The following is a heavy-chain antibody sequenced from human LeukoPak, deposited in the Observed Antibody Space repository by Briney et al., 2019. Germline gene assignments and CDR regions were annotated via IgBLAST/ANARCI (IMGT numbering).Heavy chain of an antibody. D-gene: IGHD6-6*01. V-gene: IGHV3-7*01. J-gene: IGHJ4*02. CDR2: IKQDGSEK. CDR1: GFTFSNYW. Sequence: TGGSLRLSCAASGFTFSNYWMSWVRQAPGKGLEWVPNIKQDGSEKYYVDSVKGRFTISRDNAKNSLYLQMNSLRAEDTAVYYCASGQQLGYWGQGTLVTVSS. CDR3: ASGQQLGY.